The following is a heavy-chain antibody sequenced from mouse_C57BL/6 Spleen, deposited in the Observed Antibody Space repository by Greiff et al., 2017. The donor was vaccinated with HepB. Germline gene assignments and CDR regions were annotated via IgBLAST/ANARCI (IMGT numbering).Heavy chain of an antibody. D-gene: IGHD2-3*01. J-gene: IGHJ4*01. CDR1: GYTFTSYW. CDR2: IDPSDSET. CDR3: ARFYDGYYQYYYAMDY. V-gene: IGHV1-52*01. Sequence: QVQLQQPGAELVRPGSSVKLSCKASGYTFTSYWMHWVKQRPIQGLEWIGNIDPSDSETHYNQKFKDKATLTVDKSSSTAYMQLSSLTSEDSAVYYCARFYDGYYQYYYAMDYWGQGTSVTVSS.